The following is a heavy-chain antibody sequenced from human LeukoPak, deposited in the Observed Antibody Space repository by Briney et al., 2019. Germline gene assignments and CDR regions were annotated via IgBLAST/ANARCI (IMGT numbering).Heavy chain of an antibody. CDR3: ARGRLIDP. V-gene: IGHV4-34*01. D-gene: IGHD2-21*01. Sequence: SETLSLTCAVYGGSFSGYYWSWIRQPTGKGLEWIGEFNHSGSTHYNPSLKSRVTISVDTSKNQFSLKLSSVTAADTAVYYCARGRLIDPWGQGTLVTVSS. J-gene: IGHJ5*02. CDR1: GGSFSGYY. CDR2: FNHSGST.